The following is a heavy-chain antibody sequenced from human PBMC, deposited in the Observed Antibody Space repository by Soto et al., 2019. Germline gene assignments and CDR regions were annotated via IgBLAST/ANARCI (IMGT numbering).Heavy chain of an antibody. CDR2: IYYSGST. CDR1: GGSISSGDYY. V-gene: IGHV4-30-4*01. J-gene: IGHJ5*02. CDR3: AREREDSSGYGYWFDP. D-gene: IGHD3-22*01. Sequence: SETLSLTCTVSGGSISSGDYYWSWIRQPPGKGLEWIGYIYYSGSTYYNPSLKSRVTISVDTSKNQFSLKLSSVTAADTAVYYCAREREDSSGYGYWFDPWGQGTPVTVSS.